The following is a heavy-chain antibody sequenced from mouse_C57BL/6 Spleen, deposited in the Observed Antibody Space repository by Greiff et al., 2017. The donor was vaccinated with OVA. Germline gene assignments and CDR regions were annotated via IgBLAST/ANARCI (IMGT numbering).Heavy chain of an antibody. CDR2: IYPRSGNT. J-gene: IGHJ4*01. CDR3: ARGAYYDHYYAMDY. CDR1: GYTFTSSG. D-gene: IGHD2-4*01. V-gene: IGHV1-81*01. Sequence: VKLVESGAELARPGASVTLSCKASGYTFTSSGISWVKQRTGQGLEWIGEIYPRSGNTYYNEKFKGKATLTADKSSSTAYMELRSLTSEDSAVYFCARGAYYDHYYAMDYWGQGTSVTVSS.